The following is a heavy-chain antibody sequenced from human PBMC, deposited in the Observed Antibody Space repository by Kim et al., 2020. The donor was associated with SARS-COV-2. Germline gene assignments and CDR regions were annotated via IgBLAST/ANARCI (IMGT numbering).Heavy chain of an antibody. D-gene: IGHD3-10*01. V-gene: IGHV4-31*03. Sequence: SETLSLTCTVSGGSISSGGYYWSWIRQHPGKGLEWIGYIYYSESTYYNPSLKSRVTISVDTSKNQFSLKLSSVTAADTAVYYCARGTLDIVRGVIIKGFDYWGQGTLVTVSS. CDR3: ARGTLDIVRGVIIKGFDY. J-gene: IGHJ4*02. CDR1: GGSISSGGYY. CDR2: IYYSEST.